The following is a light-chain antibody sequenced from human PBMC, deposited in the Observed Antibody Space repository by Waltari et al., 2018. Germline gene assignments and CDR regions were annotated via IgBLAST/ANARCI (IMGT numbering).Light chain of an antibody. CDR1: SPPTGAVHY. CDR2: VNS. CDR3: QSYDSSLSGSEV. Sequence: QTVLTQPPSVSGAPRQRAPISGHGGSPPTGAVHYVPWYQQLPGTAPKLLISVNSNRPSGVPDRFSGSKSGTSASLAITGLQAEDEADYYCQSYDSSLSGSEVFGGGTKLTVL. V-gene: IGLV1-40*01. J-gene: IGLJ2*01.